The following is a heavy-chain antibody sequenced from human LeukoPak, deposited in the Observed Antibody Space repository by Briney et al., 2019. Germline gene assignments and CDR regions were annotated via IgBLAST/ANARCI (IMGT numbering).Heavy chain of an antibody. CDR2: INAGNGNT. Sequence: GASVKVSCKASGYTFTSYAMHWVRQAPGQRLEWMGWINAGNGNTKYSQKFQGRVTITRDTSASTAYMELSSLRSEDTAVYYCASGGLLWFGELFDAFDIWGQGTMVTVSS. V-gene: IGHV1-3*01. CDR1: GYTFTSYA. CDR3: ASGGLLWFGELFDAFDI. D-gene: IGHD3-10*01. J-gene: IGHJ3*02.